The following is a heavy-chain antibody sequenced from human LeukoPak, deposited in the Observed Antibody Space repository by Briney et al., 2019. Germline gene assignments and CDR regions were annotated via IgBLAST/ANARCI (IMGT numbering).Heavy chain of an antibody. CDR1: GGSFSGYY. D-gene: IGHD2-15*01. CDR3: ARTRYCSGGSCPQYFQH. V-gene: IGHV4-34*01. Sequence: SETLSLTCAVYGGSFSGYYWSWIRQPPGKGLEWIGEINHSGSTNHNPSLKSRVTISVDTSKNQFSLKLSSVTAADTAVYYCARTRYCSGGSCPQYFQHWGQGTLVTVSS. CDR2: INHSGST. J-gene: IGHJ1*01.